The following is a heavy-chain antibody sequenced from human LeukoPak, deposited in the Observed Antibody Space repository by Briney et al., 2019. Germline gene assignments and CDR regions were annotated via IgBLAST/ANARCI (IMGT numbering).Heavy chain of an antibody. CDR3: ARGKEPVAGSLSHFDY. CDR1: GFTFSIYW. D-gene: IGHD6-19*01. V-gene: IGHV3-7*01. Sequence: GGSLRLSCAASGFTFSIYWMSWVRQAPGKGLEWVANIKQDGSEKYYVDSVKGRFTISRDNAKNSLYLEMNSLRAEDTAVYYCARGKEPVAGSLSHFDYWGQGTLVTVSS. CDR2: IKQDGSEK. J-gene: IGHJ4*02.